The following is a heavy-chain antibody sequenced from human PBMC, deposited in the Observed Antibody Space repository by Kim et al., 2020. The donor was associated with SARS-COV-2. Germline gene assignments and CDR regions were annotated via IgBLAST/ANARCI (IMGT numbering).Heavy chain of an antibody. V-gene: IGHV3-73*01. J-gene: IGHJ6*02. CDR3: TRSFASGSHSDYGMDV. D-gene: IGHD3-10*01. Sequence: WVTGRFTISRDDSKTTAYLQMNRLKTEDTAVYFCTRSFASGSHSDYGMDVWGQGTTVTVSS.